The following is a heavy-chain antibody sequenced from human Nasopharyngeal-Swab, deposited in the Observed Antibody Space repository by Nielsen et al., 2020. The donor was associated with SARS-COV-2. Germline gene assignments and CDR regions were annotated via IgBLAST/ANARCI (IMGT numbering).Heavy chain of an antibody. CDR1: GGSFNGYY. V-gene: IGHV4-34*01. D-gene: IGHD3-10*01. CDR2: INHSGST. CDR3: AKDHYSVSGSYVPYY. Sequence: GSLRLSCAVYGGSFNGYYWSWIRQSPGKGLECIGEINHSGSTNYNPSLKSRVTISVDTSKTQFSLKLSSVTAADTAVYYCAKDHYSVSGSYVPYYWGQGTLVTVSS. J-gene: IGHJ4*02.